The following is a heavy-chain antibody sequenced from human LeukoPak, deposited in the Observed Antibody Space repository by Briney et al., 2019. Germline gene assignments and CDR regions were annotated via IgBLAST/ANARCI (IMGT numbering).Heavy chain of an antibody. CDR1: GGSISSYY. V-gene: IGHV4-4*09. CDR3: ARGSSGWYSGAFDI. Sequence: PSETLSLTCTVSGGSISSYYWSWIRQPPGKGLEWIGYIYTSGSTNYNPSLKSRVTISVDTSKNQFSLKLSSVTAADTAVYYCARGSSGWYSGAFDIWSQGTMVTVSS. D-gene: IGHD6-19*01. CDR2: IYTSGST. J-gene: IGHJ3*02.